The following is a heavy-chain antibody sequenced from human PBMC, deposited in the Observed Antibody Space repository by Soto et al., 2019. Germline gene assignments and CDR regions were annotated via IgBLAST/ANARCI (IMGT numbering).Heavy chain of an antibody. CDR1: GFTFSSYA. CDR2: ISYDGSNK. Sequence: QVQLVESGGGVVQPGRSLRLSCAASGFTFSSYAMHWVRQAPGTGLEWVAVISYDGSNKYYEDSVKGRFTISRDNSKNTLYLQMNSLGGEDTAVYYCARNNYDFWSGYYYYYDYYGMDVWGQGTTVTVSS. D-gene: IGHD3-3*01. CDR3: ARNNYDFWSGYYYYYDYYGMDV. J-gene: IGHJ6*02. V-gene: IGHV3-30-3*01.